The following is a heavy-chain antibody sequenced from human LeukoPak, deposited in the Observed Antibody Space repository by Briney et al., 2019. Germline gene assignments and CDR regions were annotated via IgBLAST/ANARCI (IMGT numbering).Heavy chain of an antibody. V-gene: IGHV3-15*05. CDR3: TTVTLRPVGL. Sequence: GGSLRLSCAASGFTFSSYSMNWARQAPGKGLEWVGRIKSKSDGGTTDYAAPVKGRFTISRDDSKNTLFLQVNSLKIEDTAVYYCTTVTLRPVGLWGQGTLVTVSS. J-gene: IGHJ4*02. CDR2: IKSKSDGGTT. CDR1: GFTFSSYS. D-gene: IGHD3-10*01.